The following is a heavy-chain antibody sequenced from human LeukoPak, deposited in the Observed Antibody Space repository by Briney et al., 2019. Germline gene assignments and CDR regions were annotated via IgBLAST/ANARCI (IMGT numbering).Heavy chain of an antibody. CDR1: GGSISSGGYY. Sequence: PSETLSLTCTVSGGSISSGGYYWSWIRQHPGKGLEWIGYIYCSGSTYYNPSLKSRVTISVDTSKNQFSLKLSSVTAADTAVYYCARGGRSGPLRWFDPWGQGTLVTVSS. D-gene: IGHD2-15*01. J-gene: IGHJ5*02. V-gene: IGHV4-31*03. CDR2: IYCSGST. CDR3: ARGGRSGPLRWFDP.